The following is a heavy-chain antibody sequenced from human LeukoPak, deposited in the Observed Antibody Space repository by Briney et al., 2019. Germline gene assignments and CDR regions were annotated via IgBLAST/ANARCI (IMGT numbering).Heavy chain of an antibody. CDR3: ARDMGPPGDCSSSTCYAPYGMDV. J-gene: IGHJ6*02. V-gene: IGHV1-24*01. CDR1: GYTLTELS. D-gene: IGHD2-2*01. Sequence: ASVKVSCKVSGYTLTELSMHWVRQAPGKGLEWMGGFDPEDGETIYAQKFQGRVTMTEDTSTDTAYMELSSLRSEDTAVYYCARDMGPPGDCSSSTCYAPYGMDVWGQGTTVTVSS. CDR2: FDPEDGET.